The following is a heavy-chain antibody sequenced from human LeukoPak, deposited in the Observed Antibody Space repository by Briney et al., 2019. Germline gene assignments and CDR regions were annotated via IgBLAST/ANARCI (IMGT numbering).Heavy chain of an antibody. D-gene: IGHD2-2*01. J-gene: IGHJ5*02. V-gene: IGHV1-24*01. CDR1: GYTLTELS. CDR3: ATTGDPVVPAAVYWFDP. Sequence: ASVKVSCKVSGYTLTELSMHWVRQAPGKGLEWMGGFDPEDGETIYAQKFQGRVTMTEDTSTDTAYMELSGVRSEDTAVYYCATTGDPVVPAAVYWFDPWGQGTLVTVSS. CDR2: FDPEDGET.